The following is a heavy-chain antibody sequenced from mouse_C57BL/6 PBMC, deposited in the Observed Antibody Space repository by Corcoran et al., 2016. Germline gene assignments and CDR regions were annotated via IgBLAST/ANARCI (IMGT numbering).Heavy chain of an antibody. J-gene: IGHJ3*01. Sequence: QIQLVQSGPELKKPGETVKISCKASGYTFTTYGMSWVKQAPGKGLKWMGWINTYSGVPTYADDFKGRFAFSLETSASTAYLQINNLKNEDTATYFCARGTGSGLFAYWGQGTLVTVSA. CDR2: INTYSGVP. CDR1: GYTFTTYG. D-gene: IGHD4-1*01. V-gene: IGHV9-3*01. CDR3: ARGTGSGLFAY.